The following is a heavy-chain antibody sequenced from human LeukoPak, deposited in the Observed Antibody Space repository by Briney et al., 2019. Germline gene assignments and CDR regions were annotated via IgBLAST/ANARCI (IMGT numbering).Heavy chain of an antibody. D-gene: IGHD3-22*01. CDR2: IRYDGSNK. Sequence: HPGGSLRLSCAASGFTFSSYGMHWVRQAPGKGLEWVAFIRYDGSNKYYADSVKGRFTISRDNSKNTLYLQMNSLRAEDTAVYYCRYYDSSGYPPGDYWGQGTLVTVSS. V-gene: IGHV3-30*02. J-gene: IGHJ4*02. CDR3: RYYDSSGYPPGDY. CDR1: GFTFSSYG.